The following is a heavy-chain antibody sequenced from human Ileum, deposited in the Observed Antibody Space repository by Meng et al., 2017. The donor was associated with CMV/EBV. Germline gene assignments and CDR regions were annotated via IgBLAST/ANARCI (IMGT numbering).Heavy chain of an antibody. CDR3: ARDFYESSGYSDDCFDP. Sequence: ASVKVSCKASGYNFNSYGISWVRQAPGQGLEWMGWISNYKGNTNYAQKLQGRVTMTTDTSRSTVYMELRSLRSDDTAVYYCARDFYESSGYSDDCFDPWGQGTLVTVSS. CDR1: GYNFNSYG. D-gene: IGHD3-22*01. J-gene: IGHJ5*02. V-gene: IGHV1-18*01. CDR2: ISNYKGNT.